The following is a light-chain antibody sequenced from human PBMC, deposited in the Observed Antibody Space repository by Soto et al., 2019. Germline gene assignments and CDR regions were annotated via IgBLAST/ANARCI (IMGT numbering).Light chain of an antibody. Sequence: NFMLTQPHSVSESPGKTVTITCTRSSGSIASYYVQWYQQRPGSAPTIVIYEDNQRASGVPVRFSGSIDGSSNSASLTISGLKTEDEADYYCQSFDRSNQKVFGGGTKLTVL. CDR2: EDN. J-gene: IGLJ3*02. V-gene: IGLV6-57*04. CDR1: SGSIASYY. CDR3: QSFDRSNQKV.